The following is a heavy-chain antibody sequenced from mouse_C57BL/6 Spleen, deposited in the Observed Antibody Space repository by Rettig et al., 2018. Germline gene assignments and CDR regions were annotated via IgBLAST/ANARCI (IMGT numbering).Heavy chain of an antibody. CDR2: INPNSGYN. Sequence: SVKMSCKASGYTFTSYTMHWVKQRPGQGLEWIGYINPNSGYNKYNQKFKDKATLTADKSSSTAYMQLSSLTSEDSAVYYCARSGLPDWEWYFDVWGTGTTVTVSS. CDR1: GYTFTSYT. V-gene: IGHV1-4*01. CDR3: ARSGLPDWEWYFDV. J-gene: IGHJ1*03. D-gene: IGHD4-1*01.